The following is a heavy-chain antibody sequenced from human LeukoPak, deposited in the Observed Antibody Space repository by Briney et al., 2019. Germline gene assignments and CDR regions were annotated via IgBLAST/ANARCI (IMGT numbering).Heavy chain of an antibody. V-gene: IGHV3-13*01. CDR1: GFTFIDYD. CDR2: IGIRGDT. Sequence: KSGGSLRLFCAASGFTFIDYDMHWVRQVIGKGLEWVSAIGIRGDTHYSGSVKGRFTISRENAESSLYLQMNSLRAEDTAVYYCARGGIQVSGIDEFDYWGQGTLVTVSS. J-gene: IGHJ4*02. CDR3: ARGGIQVSGIDEFDY. D-gene: IGHD6-19*01.